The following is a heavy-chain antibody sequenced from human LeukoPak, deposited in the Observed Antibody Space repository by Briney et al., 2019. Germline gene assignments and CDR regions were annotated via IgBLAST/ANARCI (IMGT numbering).Heavy chain of an antibody. CDR2: IDTNTGIP. V-gene: IGHV7-4-1*02. J-gene: IGHJ4*02. D-gene: IGHD1-14*01. CDR1: GYTFTNFA. CDR3: ARDPGSQRVNRLARRGDY. Sequence: ALVKVSCKASGYTFTNFAMNWVRQAPGQGLEWMGWIDTNTGIPTYAQGFTGRFVFSLDTSVSTVYLQISSLQADDAAVYYCARDPGSQRVNRLARRGDYWGQGTLVTVSS.